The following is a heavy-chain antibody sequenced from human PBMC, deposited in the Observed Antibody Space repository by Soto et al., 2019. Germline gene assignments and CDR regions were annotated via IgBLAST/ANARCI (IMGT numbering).Heavy chain of an antibody. Sequence: QVQLVESGGGVVQPGRSLRLSCAASGFTFSSYGMHWVRQAPGKGLEWVAVIWYDGSNKYYADSVKGRFTISRDNSKNTLYLQLNNLRAEDTAVYYCARDRGLLGWYFDLWGRGTLVTVSS. CDR2: IWYDGSNK. CDR3: ARDRGLLGWYFDL. CDR1: GFTFSSYG. V-gene: IGHV3-33*01. J-gene: IGHJ2*01.